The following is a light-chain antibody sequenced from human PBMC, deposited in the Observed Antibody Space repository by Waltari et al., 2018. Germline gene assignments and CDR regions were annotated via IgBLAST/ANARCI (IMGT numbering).Light chain of an antibody. CDR3: QTGGHGNWV. J-gene: IGLJ3*02. Sequence: QLVLTQSPSASASLGASVNFTCTLSSGHSGPAIDWHQQQAEKGPRFLMKVNSDGSHRKGDGVPDRFSGSSSGAERYLTISSLQSEDEADYYCQTGGHGNWVFGGGTKLTVL. CDR2: VNSDGSH. CDR1: SGHSGPA. V-gene: IGLV4-69*01.